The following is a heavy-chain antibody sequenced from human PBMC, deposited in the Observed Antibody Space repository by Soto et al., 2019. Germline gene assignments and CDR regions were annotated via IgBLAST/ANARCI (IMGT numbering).Heavy chain of an antibody. V-gene: IGHV4-59*01. D-gene: IGHD3-22*01. CDR2: IYYSGST. CDR3: ARGSPRYYDSSGYPLI. CDR1: GGSISSYY. Sequence: QVQLQESGPGLVKPSETLSLTCTVSGGSISSYYWSWIRQPPGKGLEWIGYIYYSGSTNYNPSLKSRVTIPVDTSKNQFSLKLSSVTAADTAVYYCARGSPRYYDSSGYPLIWDQGTMVTVSS. J-gene: IGHJ3*02.